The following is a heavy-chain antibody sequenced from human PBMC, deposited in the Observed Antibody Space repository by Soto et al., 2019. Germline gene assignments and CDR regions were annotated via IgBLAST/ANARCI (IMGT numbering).Heavy chain of an antibody. D-gene: IGHD2-2*01. CDR2: ISPSGETA. V-gene: IGHV3-23*01. CDR3: AKMGYCGSTSCYYFDS. CDR1: GFAFRHSF. Sequence: GGSLRLSCEASGFAFRHSFVSWVRQSPEKGLELVSFISPSGETAYYADSVKGRFTISRDNFQSTLSLQMNSLRVEDTAQYYCAKMGYCGSTSCYYFDSWGQGILVTVSS. J-gene: IGHJ4*02.